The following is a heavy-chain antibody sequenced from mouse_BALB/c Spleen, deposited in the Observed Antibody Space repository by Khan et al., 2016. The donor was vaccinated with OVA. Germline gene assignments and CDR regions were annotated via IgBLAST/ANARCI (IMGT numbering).Heavy chain of an antibody. CDR2: INPSIAYT. V-gene: IGHV1-4*01. CDR3: ARRGLRWDFDY. Sequence: QVQLKESGAELARPGASVKMSCKASGYTFVNYWILWVRQRPGQGLEWIGYINPSIAYTENNQNFKDQATLTADKSSHPAYLQLNSLTSEDSAVYYCARRGLRWDFDYWGQGTTLTVSS. D-gene: IGHD1-1*01. CDR1: GYTFVNYW. J-gene: IGHJ2*01.